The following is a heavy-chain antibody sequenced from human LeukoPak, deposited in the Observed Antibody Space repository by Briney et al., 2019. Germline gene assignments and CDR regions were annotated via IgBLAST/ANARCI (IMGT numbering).Heavy chain of an antibody. CDR3: ARGSDTAMDPDWYFDL. Sequence: GASVKVSCKASGGTFSSYTISWVRQAPGQGLEWMGRIIPILGIANYAQKFQGRVTITADKSTSTAYMELSSLRSEDTAVYYCARGSDTAMDPDWYFDLWGRGTLVTVSS. CDR1: GGTFSSYT. V-gene: IGHV1-69*02. D-gene: IGHD5-18*01. J-gene: IGHJ2*01. CDR2: IIPILGIA.